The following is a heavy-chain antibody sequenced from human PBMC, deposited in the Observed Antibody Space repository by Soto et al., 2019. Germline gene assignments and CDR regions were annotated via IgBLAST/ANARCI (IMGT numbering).Heavy chain of an antibody. CDR2: ISYDGSNK. J-gene: IGHJ3*02. V-gene: IGHV3-30*18. D-gene: IGHD1-1*01. CDR3: ANIPYSWNGAEAFDI. Sequence: QVQLVESGGGVVQPGRSLRLSCAASEFALSSYGMHWVRQAPGKGLEWVAVISYDGSNKYYADSVKDRFTISRDNSKNTLYLQMNSLRAEDTAVYYCANIPYSWNGAEAFDIWGQGTLVTVSS. CDR1: EFALSSYG.